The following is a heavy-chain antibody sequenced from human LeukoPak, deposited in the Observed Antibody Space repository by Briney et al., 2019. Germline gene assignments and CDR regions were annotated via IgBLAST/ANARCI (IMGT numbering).Heavy chain of an antibody. CDR2: INPSGGST. CDR1: GYTFTNYY. D-gene: IGHD2-15*01. CDR3: AREVCGSSCYYSY. J-gene: IGHJ4*02. V-gene: IGHV1-46*01. Sequence: ASVKVSCKASGYTFTNYYMHWARQAPGQGLEWLGIINPSGGSTRYRQKFQGRVTMTRDTSTSTVYMELSSLRFEDTAVYYCAREVCGSSCYYSYWGQGTLVTVSS.